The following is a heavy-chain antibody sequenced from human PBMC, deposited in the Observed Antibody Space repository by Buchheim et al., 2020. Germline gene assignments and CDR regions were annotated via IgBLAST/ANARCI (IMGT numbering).Heavy chain of an antibody. CDR2: ISGSGGST. CDR3: ARGNYGDYGYYYYGMDV. Sequence: EVQLLESGGGLVQPGGSLRLSCAASGFTFSSYAMSWVRQAPGKGLEWVSAISGSGGSTYYADSVKGRFTISRDNSKNTLYLQMNSLRAEDTAVYYCARGNYGDYGYYYYGMDVWGQGTT. CDR1: GFTFSSYA. V-gene: IGHV3-23*01. D-gene: IGHD4-17*01. J-gene: IGHJ6*02.